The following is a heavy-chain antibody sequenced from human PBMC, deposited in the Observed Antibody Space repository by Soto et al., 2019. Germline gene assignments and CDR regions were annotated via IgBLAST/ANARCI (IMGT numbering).Heavy chain of an antibody. V-gene: IGHV4-59*11. CDR2: ISYSGIT. Sequence: QVQLQESGPGLVKPSETLSLTCTVSGGSMSSHYWTWLRQPPGKGLEWIGYISYSGITYYNPSLKSRVSISADTSRSQFPLKLSSVIAADTAVYYCARADPDASVGYWGQGTLVTVSS. J-gene: IGHJ4*02. CDR3: ARADPDASVGY. D-gene: IGHD3-16*01. CDR1: GGSMSSHY.